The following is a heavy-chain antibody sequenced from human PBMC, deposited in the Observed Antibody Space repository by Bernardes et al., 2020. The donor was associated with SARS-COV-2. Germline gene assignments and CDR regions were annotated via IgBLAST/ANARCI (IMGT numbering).Heavy chain of an antibody. J-gene: IGHJ6*02. Sequence: SETLSLTCTVSGGSISSYYWSWIRQPPGKGLEWIEYIYYSGSTNYNPSLKSRVSISVDTSKNQFSLKLSSVTAADTAVYYCARGVAYQLPSYYYYGMDVWGQGTTVTVSS. CDR3: ARGVAYQLPSYYYYGMDV. CDR1: GGSISSYY. V-gene: IGHV4-59*01. CDR2: IYYSGST. D-gene: IGHD2-2*01.